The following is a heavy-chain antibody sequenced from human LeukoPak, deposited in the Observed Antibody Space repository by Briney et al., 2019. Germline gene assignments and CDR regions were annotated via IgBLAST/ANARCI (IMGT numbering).Heavy chain of an antibody. CDR1: GYSFTSYW. CDR2: IYPGDSDT. D-gene: IGHD1-26*01. CDR3: ASPSGSYFSPFDY. Sequence: GESLKISCKGPGYSFTSYWIGWVRQMPGKGLEWMGIIYPGDSDTRYSPSFQGQVTISADKSISTAYLQWSSLKASDTAMYYCASPSGSYFSPFDYWGQGTLVTVSP. J-gene: IGHJ4*02. V-gene: IGHV5-51*01.